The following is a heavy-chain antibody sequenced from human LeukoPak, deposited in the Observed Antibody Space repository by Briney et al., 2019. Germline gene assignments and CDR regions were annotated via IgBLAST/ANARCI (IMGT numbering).Heavy chain of an antibody. CDR1: GDTFSNYA. J-gene: IGHJ5*02. D-gene: IGHD5-18*01. Sequence: ASVKVSCKASGDTFSNYAISWVRQAPGQGLEWMGGIIPIFGTANYAQKFQGRVTISADESTSTAYMELSSLRSEDTAMYYCASSRRVGGYSYGGYNWFDPWGQGTLVTVSS. V-gene: IGHV1-69*13. CDR3: ASSRRVGGYSYGGYNWFDP. CDR2: IIPIFGTA.